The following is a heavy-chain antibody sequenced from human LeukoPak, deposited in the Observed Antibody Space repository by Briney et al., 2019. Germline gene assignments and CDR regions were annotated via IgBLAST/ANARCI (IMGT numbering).Heavy chain of an antibody. J-gene: IGHJ6*02. V-gene: IGHV3-23*01. D-gene: IGHD3-22*01. CDR2: ISGSGGST. CDR1: GFTFSSYA. Sequence: GGSLRLSCAASGFTFSSYAMSWVRQAPGKGLEWASAISGSGGSTYYADSVKGRFTISRDNSKNTLYLQMNSLRAEDTAVYYCAKDGITMIVVVTRSYGMDVWGQGTTVTVSS. CDR3: AKDGITMIVVVTRSYGMDV.